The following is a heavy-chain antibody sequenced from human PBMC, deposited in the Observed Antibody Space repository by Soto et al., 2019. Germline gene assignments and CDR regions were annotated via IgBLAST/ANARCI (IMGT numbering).Heavy chain of an antibody. CDR1: GFTFSSYG. CDR2: ISYDGSNK. V-gene: IGHV3-30*18. CDR3: AKDTALYYDFWSGYSLDYYYYGMDV. J-gene: IGHJ6*02. D-gene: IGHD3-3*01. Sequence: GSLRLSCAASGFTFSSYGMHWVRQAPGKGLEWVAVISYDGSNKYYADSVKGRFTISRDNSKNTLYLQMNSLRAEDTAVYYCAKDTALYYDFWSGYSLDYYYYGMDVWGQGTTVTVSS.